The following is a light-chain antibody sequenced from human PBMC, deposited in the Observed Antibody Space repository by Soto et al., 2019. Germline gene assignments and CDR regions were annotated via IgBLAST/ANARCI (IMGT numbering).Light chain of an antibody. Sequence: EIVLTQSPATLALSPGGRATLSCRASQSVSSNLAWYQQKPGQAPRLLIYGASTRATGIPARFSGSGSGTDFTLTSSSLEPEDFAVYYCQQRSNWILSFGGGTKVDIK. V-gene: IGKV3-11*01. CDR1: QSVSSN. CDR2: GAS. CDR3: QQRSNWILS. J-gene: IGKJ4*01.